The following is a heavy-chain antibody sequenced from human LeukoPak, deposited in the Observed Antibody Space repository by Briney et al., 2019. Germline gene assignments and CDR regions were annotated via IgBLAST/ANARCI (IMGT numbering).Heavy chain of an antibody. CDR1: GGSISSGSYY. CDR3: ARAIGRDNWFDP. V-gene: IGHV4-61*02. D-gene: IGHD1-26*01. CDR2: IYTSGST. J-gene: IGHJ5*02. Sequence: PSETPSLTCTVSGGSISSGSYYWSWIRQPAGKGLEWIGRIYTSGSTNYNPSLKSRVTISVDTSKNQFSLKLSSVTAADTAVYYCARAIGRDNWFDPWGQGTLVTVSS.